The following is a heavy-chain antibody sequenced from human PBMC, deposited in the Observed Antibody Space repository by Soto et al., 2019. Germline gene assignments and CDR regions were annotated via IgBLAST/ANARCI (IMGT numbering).Heavy chain of an antibody. V-gene: IGHV3-11*01. D-gene: IGHD3-3*01. CDR3: ARERYYDFWGGYYFDY. CDR1: GFTFSDYY. J-gene: IGHJ4*02. Sequence: RGSLKLSCAASGFTFSDYYMSWMRQAPGKGLEWVSYISSSGSTIYYADSVKGRFTISRDNAKNSLYLQMNSLRAEDTAVYYCARERYYDFWGGYYFDYWGQGTLVTVSS. CDR2: ISSSGSTI.